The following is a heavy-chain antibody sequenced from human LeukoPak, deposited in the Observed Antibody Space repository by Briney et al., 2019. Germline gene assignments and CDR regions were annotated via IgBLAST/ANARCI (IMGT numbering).Heavy chain of an antibody. CDR1: GFTFTDYS. Sequence: GGCQRLSCAASGFTFTDYSINWVRQAPGKGLEWVSSISVVSTYKNYADSVKGRFTISRDNAKNLLFLQMSSLRAEDTAVYYCARDGSGFYHYYYMDVWGKGTTVTVSS. CDR3: ARDGSGFYHYYYMDV. D-gene: IGHD6-25*01. V-gene: IGHV3-21*06. J-gene: IGHJ6*03. CDR2: ISVVSTYK.